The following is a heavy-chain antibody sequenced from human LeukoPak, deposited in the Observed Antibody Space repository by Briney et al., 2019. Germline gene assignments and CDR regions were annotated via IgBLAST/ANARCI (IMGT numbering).Heavy chain of an antibody. CDR2: INPSGGSR. V-gene: IGHV1-46*01. D-gene: IGHD2-2*01. Sequence: ASVKVSCKASGYTFTSYYMHWVRQAPGQGPEWMGTINPSGGSRSYAQKFQGRVTMTRDTSTSTVYMELSSLRSEDTAVYFCARDACSSTICQAGGNWFDPWGQGTLVIVS. CDR3: ARDACSSTICQAGGNWFDP. J-gene: IGHJ5*02. CDR1: GYTFTSYY.